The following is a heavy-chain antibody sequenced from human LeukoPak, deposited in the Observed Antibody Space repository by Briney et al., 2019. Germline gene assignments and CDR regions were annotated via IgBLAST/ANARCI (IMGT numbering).Heavy chain of an antibody. D-gene: IGHD3-9*01. CDR2: IDPSDSYT. CDR3: ARHRYYDILTGFDY. CDR1: GYSFTSYR. J-gene: IGHJ4*02. V-gene: IGHV5-10-1*01. Sequence: GESLKISCKGSGYSFTSYRISWVRQMPGKGLERMGRIDPSDSYTNYSPSFQGHVTISADKSISTAYLQWSSLKASDTAMYYCARHRYYDILTGFDYWGQGTLVTVSS.